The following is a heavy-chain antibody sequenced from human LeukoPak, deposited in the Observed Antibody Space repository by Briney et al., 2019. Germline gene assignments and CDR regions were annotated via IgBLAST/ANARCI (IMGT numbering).Heavy chain of an antibody. CDR1: GFTFSSYG. CDR3: ASLTVGATGFDY. CDR2: IWYDGSNK. D-gene: IGHD1-26*01. Sequence: GRSLRLSCAASGFTFSSYGMHWVRQAPGKGLEWVAVIWYDGSNKYYADSVKGRFTISRNNSKNTLYLQMNSLRAEDTAVYYCASLTVGATGFDYWGQGTLVTVSS. V-gene: IGHV3-30*19. J-gene: IGHJ4*02.